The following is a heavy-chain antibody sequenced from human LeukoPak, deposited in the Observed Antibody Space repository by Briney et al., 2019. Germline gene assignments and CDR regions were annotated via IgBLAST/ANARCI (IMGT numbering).Heavy chain of an antibody. V-gene: IGHV4-39*01. CDR3: AGQVGSGLFILP. D-gene: IGHD3/OR15-3a*01. Sequence: ASETLSLTCTVSGVSISSSNSYWGWIRQPPAKGLEGIGSIYYSGNTYYNPSLKSQISISIDTSNNQYSRRLTSVTAAHTALYYFAGQVGSGLFILPGGQGSLVTVSS. CDR2: IYYSGNT. J-gene: IGHJ4*02. CDR1: GVSISSSNSY.